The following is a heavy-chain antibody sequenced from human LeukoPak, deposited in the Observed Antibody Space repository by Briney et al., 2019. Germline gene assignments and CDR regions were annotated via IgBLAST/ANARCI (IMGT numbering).Heavy chain of an antibody. CDR1: GFTFSSYE. Sequence: PGGSLRLSCAASGFTFSSYEMNWVRQAPGKGLEWVSYISSSGSTIYYADSVKGRFTISRDNSKNTLYLQMNSLRAEDTAVYYCAKQDDYVWGSYRYNYFDYWGQGTLVTVSS. J-gene: IGHJ4*02. CDR3: AKQDDYVWGSYRYNYFDY. V-gene: IGHV3-48*03. D-gene: IGHD3-16*02. CDR2: ISSSGSTI.